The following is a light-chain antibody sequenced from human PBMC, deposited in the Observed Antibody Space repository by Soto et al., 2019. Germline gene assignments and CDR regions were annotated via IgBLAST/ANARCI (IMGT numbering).Light chain of an antibody. CDR2: GDT. V-gene: IGLV1-40*01. CDR1: SSNIGAGSD. J-gene: IGLJ3*02. CDR3: QSYDSSLSASV. Sequence: QSVLTQPPSVSGVSGQRVTISCTGSSSNIGAGSDVHWYQQLPGTAPKLLIAGDTTRPSGVPDRFSGSKSGASASLSITGLRAEDEADYYCQSYDSSLSASVFGGGTKLTVL.